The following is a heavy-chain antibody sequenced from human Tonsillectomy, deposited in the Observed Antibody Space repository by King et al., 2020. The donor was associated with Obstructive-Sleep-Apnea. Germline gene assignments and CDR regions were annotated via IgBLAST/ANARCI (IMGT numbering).Heavy chain of an antibody. D-gene: IGHD3-22*01. Sequence: VQLVESGGGLVQPGRSLRLSCAASGFTFDDYAMHWVRQAPGKGLEWVSGISWNSGSIGYAGSVKGRFTISRDNAKNSLYLQMNSLRAEDTALFYCAKDIQYYDSSGYYYGRLFDYWGQGTLVTVSS. V-gene: IGHV3-9*01. CDR3: AKDIQYYDSSGYYYGRLFDY. CDR2: ISWNSGSI. J-gene: IGHJ4*02. CDR1: GFTFDDYA.